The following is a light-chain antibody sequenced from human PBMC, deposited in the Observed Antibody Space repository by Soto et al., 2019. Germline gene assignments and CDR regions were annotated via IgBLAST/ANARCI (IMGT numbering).Light chain of an antibody. CDR1: SSDVGAYNR. Sequence: QSVLTQPPSVSASPGQSVTIPCTATSSDVGAYNRVSWYQQYPGTPPKLMISEVNNRPSGVPDRFSGSKSGNTASLTISGLQAGDEADYYCSLYTSSSTVAFGGGTQLTVL. J-gene: IGLJ2*01. CDR2: EVN. V-gene: IGLV2-18*01. CDR3: SLYTSSSTVA.